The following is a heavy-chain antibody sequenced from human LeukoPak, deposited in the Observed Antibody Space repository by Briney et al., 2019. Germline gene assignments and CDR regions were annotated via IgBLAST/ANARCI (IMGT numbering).Heavy chain of an antibody. Sequence: SETLSLTCAVYGGSFSGYHWNWIRQTPGRGLEWIGEINHRGSTHYNPSLESRVTISVDTSKNQFSLKLSSVTAADTGVYYCARDPTTVVTLPYYFDLWGKGTQVTVSS. D-gene: IGHD4-23*01. CDR1: GGSFSGYH. CDR2: INHRGST. CDR3: ARDPTTVVTLPYYFDL. J-gene: IGHJ4*02. V-gene: IGHV4-34*01.